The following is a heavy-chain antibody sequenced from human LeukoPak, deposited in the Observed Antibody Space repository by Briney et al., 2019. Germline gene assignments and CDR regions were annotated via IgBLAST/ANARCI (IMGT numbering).Heavy chain of an antibody. CDR1: SLSISTGGYY. J-gene: IGHJ3*02. CDR2: IFYSGST. Sequence: SETLSLTCAVSSLSISTGGYYWSWIRQHPGKGLEWIVHIFYSGSTYYNPSLKSRVTIMVDMSNNHFSLKLTSVTAADTAVYYCARLTGATSNDAIDIWGQGTMVTVSS. V-gene: IGHV4-31*11. CDR3: ARLTGATSNDAIDI. D-gene: IGHD5-12*01.